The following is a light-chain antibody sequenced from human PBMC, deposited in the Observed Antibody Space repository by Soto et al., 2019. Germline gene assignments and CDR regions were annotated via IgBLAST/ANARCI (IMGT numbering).Light chain of an antibody. CDR3: QSYDSSLSVV. CDR1: SSNIGAGYD. V-gene: IGLV1-40*01. J-gene: IGLJ2*01. CDR2: GNS. Sequence: QSALTQPPSVSGAPGQRVTISCTGSSSNIGAGYDVHWYQQLPGTAPKLLIYGNSNRPSGVPDRFSGSKSGTSASLAITGLQAEDEADYYCQSYDSSLSVVFGGGNKVTVL.